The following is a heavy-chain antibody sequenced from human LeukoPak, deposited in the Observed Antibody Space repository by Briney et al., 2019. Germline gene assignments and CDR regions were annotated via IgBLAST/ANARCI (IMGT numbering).Heavy chain of an antibody. J-gene: IGHJ6*02. D-gene: IGHD3-22*01. CDR2: INHSGST. CDR3: ARGYQYYYDSSGYWGYYYGMDV. V-gene: IGHV4-34*01. CDR1: GGSISSYY. Sequence: SETLSLTCTVSGGSISSYYWSWIRQPPGKGLEWIGEINHSGSTNYNPSLKSRVTISVDTSKNQFSLKLSSVTAADTAVYYCARGYQYYYDSSGYWGYYYGMDVWGQGTTVTVSS.